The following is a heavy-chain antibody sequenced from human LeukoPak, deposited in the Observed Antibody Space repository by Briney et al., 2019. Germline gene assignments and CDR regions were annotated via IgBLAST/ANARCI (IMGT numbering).Heavy chain of an antibody. J-gene: IGHJ4*02. CDR1: GFTFSSYA. V-gene: IGHV3-23*01. CDR2: ISGSDGST. D-gene: IGHD6-13*01. Sequence: GGSLRLSCAASGFTFSSYAMSWVRQAPGKGLEWVSGISGSDGSTYYADSVKGRFTISRDNSGNTLYLQMNSPRAEDTAVYYCAILPGYSSGWYEVNYWGQGTLVTVSS. CDR3: AILPGYSSGWYEVNY.